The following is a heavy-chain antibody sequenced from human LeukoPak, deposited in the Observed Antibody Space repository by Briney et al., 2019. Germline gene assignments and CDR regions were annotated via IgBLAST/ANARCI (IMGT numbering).Heavy chain of an antibody. CDR3: ARGRDRAGYNFEY. CDR1: GFSFTRYW. J-gene: IGHJ4*02. D-gene: IGHD3-16*02. V-gene: IGHV5-51*01. CDR2: IYPGDADT. Sequence: PGESLKISCKGSGFSFTRYWIGWVRQMPGKGLEWMGLIYPGDADTRYSPSFQGQVTISADKSISTAYLQWSSLEASDTAMYYCARGRDRAGYNFEYWGQGTLVTVSS.